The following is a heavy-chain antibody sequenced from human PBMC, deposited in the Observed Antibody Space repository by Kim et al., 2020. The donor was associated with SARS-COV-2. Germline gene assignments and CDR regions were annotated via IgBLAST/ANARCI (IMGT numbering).Heavy chain of an antibody. V-gene: IGHV1-2*06. CDR3: AREHSSSWYLFDY. CDR2: INPNSGGT. CDR1: GYTFTGYY. Sequence: ASVKVSCKASGYTFTGYYMHWVRQAPGQGLEWMGRINPNSGGTNYAQKFQGRVTMTRDTSISTAYMELSRLRSDDTAVYYCAREHSSSWYLFDYWGQGTLVTVSS. D-gene: IGHD6-13*01. J-gene: IGHJ4*02.